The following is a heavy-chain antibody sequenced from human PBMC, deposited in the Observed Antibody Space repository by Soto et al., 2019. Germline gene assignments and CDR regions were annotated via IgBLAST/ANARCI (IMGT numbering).Heavy chain of an antibody. CDR1: GYSFAGYW. CDR2: IDPSDSQT. V-gene: IGHV5-10-1*01. D-gene: IGHD3-22*01. J-gene: IGHJ4*02. CDR3: ARQIYDSDTGPNFQYYFDS. Sequence: GESLKISCKGSGYSFAGYWITWVRQKPGKGLEWMGRIDPSDSQTYYSPSFRGHVTISVTKSITTVFLQWSSPRASDTAMYYCARQIYDSDTGPNFQYYFDSWGEGTPVTVSS.